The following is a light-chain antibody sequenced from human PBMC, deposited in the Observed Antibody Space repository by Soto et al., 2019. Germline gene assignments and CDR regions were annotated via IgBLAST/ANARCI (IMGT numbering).Light chain of an antibody. Sequence: EIVLTQSPGTLSLSPGERATLSCRASQSVSGSYLAWYQQKPGQAPRLLIYSASSRATGIPDRFSGSGSGTDFTLTISRLEPEDFAVYYCQQSGAVKTFGQGTKVEIK. CDR2: SAS. J-gene: IGKJ1*01. CDR3: QQSGAVKT. V-gene: IGKV3-20*01. CDR1: QSVSGSY.